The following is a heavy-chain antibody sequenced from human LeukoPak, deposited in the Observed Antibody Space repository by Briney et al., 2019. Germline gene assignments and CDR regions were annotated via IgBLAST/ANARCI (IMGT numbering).Heavy chain of an antibody. Sequence: TSETLSLTCTVSGDSIGSHYWSWIRQPPGKGLEWVGYIFFVGSTNYNPSLKSRVTISVDTSKNQFSQKLNSVTAADTAVYYCARDYYDSRGEAFDIWGQGTMVTVSS. CDR1: GDSIGSHY. D-gene: IGHD3-22*01. CDR3: ARDYYDSRGEAFDI. V-gene: IGHV4-59*11. CDR2: IFFVGST. J-gene: IGHJ3*02.